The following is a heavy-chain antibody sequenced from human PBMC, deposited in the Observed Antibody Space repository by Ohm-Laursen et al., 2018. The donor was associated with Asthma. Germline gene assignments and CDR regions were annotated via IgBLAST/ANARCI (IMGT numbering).Heavy chain of an antibody. V-gene: IGHV4-30-4*08. D-gene: IGHD1-26*01. J-gene: IGHJ4*02. CDR1: GDSISSGNNY. CDR2: IYYSGST. Sequence: SQTLSLTCTVSGDSISSGNNYWSWIRQHPGKGLEWIGYIYYSGSTYYNPSLKSRVTISVDTSKNQFSLKLSSVTAADTAVYYCARTWELYYFDYWGQGTLVTVSS. CDR3: ARTWELYYFDY.